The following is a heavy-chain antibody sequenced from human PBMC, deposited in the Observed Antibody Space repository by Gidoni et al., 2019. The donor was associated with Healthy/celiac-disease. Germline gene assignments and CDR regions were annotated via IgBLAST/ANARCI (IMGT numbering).Heavy chain of an antibody. V-gene: IGHV3-9*01. CDR1: GFTFDDYA. J-gene: IGHJ5*02. CDR2: ISWNSGSI. Sequence: EVQLVESGGGLVQPGRSLRLSCAASGFTFDDYAMHWVRQAPGKGLEWVSGISWNSGSIGYADSVKGRFTISRDNAKNSLYLQMNSLRAEDTALYYCAKEAGIAAAGGWFDPWGQGTLVTVSS. D-gene: IGHD6-13*01. CDR3: AKEAGIAAAGGWFDP.